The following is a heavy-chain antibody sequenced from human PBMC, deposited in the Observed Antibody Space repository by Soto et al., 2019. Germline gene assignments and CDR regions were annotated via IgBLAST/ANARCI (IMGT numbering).Heavy chain of an antibody. CDR2: IVVGSGNT. CDR1: GYTFTGYY. J-gene: IGHJ6*02. Sequence: GASVKVSCKASGYTFTGYYMHWVRQARGQRLEWIGWIVVGSGNTNYAQKFQERVTITRDMSTSTAYMELSSLRSEDTAVYYCAALGGYCSGGSCFSWYYGMDVWGQGTTVTVSS. CDR3: AALGGYCSGGSCFSWYYGMDV. D-gene: IGHD2-15*01. V-gene: IGHV1-58*02.